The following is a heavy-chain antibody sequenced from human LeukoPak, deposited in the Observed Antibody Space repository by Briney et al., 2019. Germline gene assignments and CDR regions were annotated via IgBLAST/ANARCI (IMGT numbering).Heavy chain of an antibody. Sequence: GGSLRLSCAASGFTFRSYGMHWVRQAPGKGLEWVSGISWNSGSIGYADSVKGRFTISRDNAKNSLYLQMNSLRAEDTALYYCAKDIGDDPSDDAFDIWGQGTMVTVSS. CDR1: GFTFRSYG. J-gene: IGHJ3*02. V-gene: IGHV3-9*01. CDR2: ISWNSGSI. D-gene: IGHD3-10*01. CDR3: AKDIGDDPSDDAFDI.